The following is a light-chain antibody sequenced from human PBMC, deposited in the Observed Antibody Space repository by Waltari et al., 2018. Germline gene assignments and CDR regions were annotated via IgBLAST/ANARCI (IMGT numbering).Light chain of an antibody. CDR2: DAS. CDR1: QSVDTY. V-gene: IGKV3-11*01. Sequence: EIMLTQSPATLSLSPGERASLSCRASQSVDTYLAWYQQKPGQAPRLLIYDASNRATGIPARFSGSGSGTDFTLTISSLEPEDFAVYYCRQRSNWVTFGGGTKVEIK. J-gene: IGKJ4*01. CDR3: RQRSNWVT.